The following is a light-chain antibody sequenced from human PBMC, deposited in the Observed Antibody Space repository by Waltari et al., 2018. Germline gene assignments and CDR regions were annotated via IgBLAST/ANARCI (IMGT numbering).Light chain of an antibody. J-gene: IGKJ1*01. Sequence: SCRDSQGVRRLLAVYQQIRGQAARLLRFGASIRANGIADRFSGSESGTDFSFTISMLEHEDFGVYDGQKYERFPAKFGQGTKVEIK. CDR2: GAS. CDR3: QKYERFPAK. V-gene: IGKV3-20*01. CDR1: QGVRRL.